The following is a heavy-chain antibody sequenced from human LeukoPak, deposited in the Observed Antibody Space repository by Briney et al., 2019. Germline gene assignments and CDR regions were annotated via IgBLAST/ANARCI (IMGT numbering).Heavy chain of an antibody. CDR3: ARARGTVSYWYFDL. Sequence: PSQTLSLTCTVSGGSISSGSYYWSWIRQPAGKGLEWIGRIYTSGSTNYNPSLKSRVTISVDTSKNQFSLKLSSVTAADTAVYYCARARGTVSYWYFDLWGRGTLVTVSS. CDR1: GGSISSGSYY. J-gene: IGHJ2*01. V-gene: IGHV4-61*02. CDR2: IYTSGST. D-gene: IGHD1-1*01.